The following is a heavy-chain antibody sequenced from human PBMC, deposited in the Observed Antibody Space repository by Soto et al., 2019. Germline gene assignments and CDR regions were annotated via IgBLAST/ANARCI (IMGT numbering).Heavy chain of an antibody. J-gene: IGHJ4*02. V-gene: IGHV3-33*01. D-gene: IGHD2-15*01. CDR1: GFTFSRYG. CDR2: IWADGRTK. CDR3: ATDAGGAPLDY. Sequence: QVQLVESGGDVVQPGRSLRLSCAASGFTFSRYGMHWVRQAPGKGLEWVAVIWADGRTKDYADSVRGRFSISRDDSKTTLYLQMNNLRGEDTAVYYCATDAGGAPLDYWGQGTLVTVSS.